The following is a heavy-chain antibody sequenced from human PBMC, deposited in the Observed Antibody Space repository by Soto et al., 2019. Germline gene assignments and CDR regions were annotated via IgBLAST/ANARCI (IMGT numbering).Heavy chain of an antibody. Sequence: SQTLSLTCAISGDSVSSNSAAWNWIRQSPSRGLEWLGRTYYRSKWYNDYAVSVKSRITINPDTSKNQFSLKLSSVTAADTAVYYCARRVWVDSSGYYGGDAFDIWGQGTMVTVSS. J-gene: IGHJ3*02. CDR2: TYYRSKWYN. V-gene: IGHV6-1*01. CDR3: ARRVWVDSSGYYGGDAFDI. CDR1: GDSVSSNSAA. D-gene: IGHD3-22*01.